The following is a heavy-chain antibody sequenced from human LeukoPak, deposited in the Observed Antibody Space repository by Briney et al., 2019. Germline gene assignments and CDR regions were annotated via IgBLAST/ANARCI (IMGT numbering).Heavy chain of an antibody. Sequence: GGSLRLSCAASGFTFSSYAMSWVRQAPGKGLEWVSAISGSGGSTYYADSVKGRFTISRDNSKNSLYLQMNSLRAEDTAVYYCARDGHYDILTGYFQDWGQGTLVTVSS. J-gene: IGHJ1*01. CDR2: ISGSGGST. CDR1: GFTFSSYA. D-gene: IGHD3-9*01. V-gene: IGHV3-23*01. CDR3: ARDGHYDILTGYFQD.